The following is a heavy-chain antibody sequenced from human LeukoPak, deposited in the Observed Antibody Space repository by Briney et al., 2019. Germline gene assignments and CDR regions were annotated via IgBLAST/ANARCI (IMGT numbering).Heavy chain of an antibody. J-gene: IGHJ4*02. D-gene: IGHD2-2*01. V-gene: IGHV3-7*01. CDR2: INQDGSET. Sequence: GGSLRLSCAASGFTLSDYWMSWVRQAPGKGLEWVANINQDGSETYYVDSVRGRFTISRDNAKNSLYLQMNSLRAEDTAVYYCARDIVPPGICFDFWGQGTLVTVSS. CDR3: ARDIVPPGICFDF. CDR1: GFTLSDYW.